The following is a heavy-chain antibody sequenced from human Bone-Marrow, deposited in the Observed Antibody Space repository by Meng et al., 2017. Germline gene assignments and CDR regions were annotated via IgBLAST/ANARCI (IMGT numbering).Heavy chain of an antibody. J-gene: IGHJ1*01. CDR2: ISAYNGNT. CDR1: GYTFTSYG. CDR3: AVGRGDDHIAVAARFQH. D-gene: IGHD6-19*01. Sequence: ASVKVSCKASGYTFTSYGISWVRQAPGQGLEWMGWISAYNGNTNYAQKLQGRVTMTTDTSTSTAYMELRSLRAEDTAVYYCAVGRGDDHIAVAARFQHWGQGTLVTAPQ. V-gene: IGHV1-18*01.